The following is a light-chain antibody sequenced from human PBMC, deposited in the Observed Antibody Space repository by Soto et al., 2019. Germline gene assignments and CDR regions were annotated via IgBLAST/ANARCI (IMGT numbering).Light chain of an antibody. J-gene: IGKJ1*01. V-gene: IGKV3-20*01. CDR1: QSVNNNY. Sequence: EIVLTQSPGTLSLSPGERATLSCRISQSVNNNYLAWYQQKPGQAPRLLIYGASSRATGIPDRFSGSGSGTDFTLSISRLEPEDFAVYYCQQYSSLWTFGQGTKVDIK. CDR2: GAS. CDR3: QQYSSLWT.